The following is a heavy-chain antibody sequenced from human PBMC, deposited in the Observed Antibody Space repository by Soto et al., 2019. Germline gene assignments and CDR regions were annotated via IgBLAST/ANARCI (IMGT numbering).Heavy chain of an antibody. J-gene: IGHJ4*02. CDR1: GGTFSSYT. CDR3: ARDLLGYCSSTSCPFDY. CDR2: IIPILGIA. V-gene: IGHV1-69*04. D-gene: IGHD2-2*01. Sequence: SVKVSCKASGGTFSSYTISWVRQAPGQGLEWMGRIIPILGIANYAQKFQGRVTITADKSTSTAYMELSSLRSEDTAVYYCARDLLGYCSSTSCPFDYWGQGTLVTVSS.